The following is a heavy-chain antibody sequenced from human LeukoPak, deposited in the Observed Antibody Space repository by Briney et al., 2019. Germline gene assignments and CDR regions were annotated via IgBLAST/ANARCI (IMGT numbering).Heavy chain of an antibody. Sequence: SETLSLTCTVSGGSISSSSYYWGWIRQPPGRGLEWMGRVYYSGSTYYNPSLKSRVTISVDTSKNQFSLKLSSVTAADTDVYYCATDRGYCSTTTCYTRGNYFDYWGQGTLVTVSS. CDR1: GGSISSSSYY. CDR2: VYYSGST. CDR3: ATDRGYCSTTTCYTRGNYFDY. J-gene: IGHJ4*02. V-gene: IGHV4-39*02. D-gene: IGHD2-2*02.